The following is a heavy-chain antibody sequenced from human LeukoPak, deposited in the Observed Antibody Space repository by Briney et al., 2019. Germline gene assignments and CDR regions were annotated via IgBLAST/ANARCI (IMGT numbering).Heavy chain of an antibody. D-gene: IGHD6-19*01. CDR1: GGSISSYY. V-gene: IGHV4-4*07. CDR2: IYTSGST. J-gene: IGHJ4*02. CDR3: AKGTSSGWYYFDY. Sequence: PSETLSLTCTVSGGSISSYYWRWIRQPAGKGLEWIGRIYTSGSTNYNSSLKSRVTMSVDTSKNQFSPKLDSVTAADTAVYYCAKGTSSGWYYFDYWGQGTLVTVSS.